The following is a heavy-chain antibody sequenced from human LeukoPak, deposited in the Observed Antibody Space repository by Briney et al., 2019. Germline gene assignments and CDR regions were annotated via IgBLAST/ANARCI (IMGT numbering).Heavy chain of an antibody. D-gene: IGHD4-17*01. CDR3: ARGLIRTTVTTGWNY. V-gene: IGHV4-59*12. CDR2: IYYSGST. J-gene: IGHJ4*02. Sequence: SETLSLTCTVSGGSISSYYWSWIRQPPGKGLEWIGYIYYSGSTNYNPSLKSRVTISVDTSKNQFSLKLSSVTAADTAVYYCARGLIRTTVTTGWNYWGQGTLVTVSS. CDR1: GGSISSYY.